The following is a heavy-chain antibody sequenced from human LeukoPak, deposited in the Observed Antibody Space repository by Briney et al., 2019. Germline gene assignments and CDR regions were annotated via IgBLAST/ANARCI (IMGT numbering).Heavy chain of an antibody. Sequence: PGGSLRLSCAASGFTFSSYWMHWVRQAPGKGLVWVSRINSDGSSTSYADSVKGRFTISRDNAKNSLYLQMNSLRAEDTALYYCAKGPGRYFDWLRLVYWGQGTLVTVSS. CDR2: INSDGSST. CDR1: GFTFSSYW. J-gene: IGHJ4*02. D-gene: IGHD3-9*01. CDR3: AKGPGRYFDWLRLVY. V-gene: IGHV3-74*01.